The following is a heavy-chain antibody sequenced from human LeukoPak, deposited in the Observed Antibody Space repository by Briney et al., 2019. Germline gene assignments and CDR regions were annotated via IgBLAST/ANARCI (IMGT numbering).Heavy chain of an antibody. D-gene: IGHD2-2*01. CDR3: ARIRYCGGISCYYIDY. V-gene: IGHV1-2*02. J-gene: IGHJ4*02. CDR2: VDPNTGDS. CDR1: EYTFTGYY. Sequence: ASVKVSCKASEYTFTGYYIHWVRQAPGQGLEWMGWVDPNTGDSNYVQKFQGRVTMTRDTSISTAYMELSRLRSDDTAFYYCARIRYCGGISCYYIDYWGQGTLVTVSA.